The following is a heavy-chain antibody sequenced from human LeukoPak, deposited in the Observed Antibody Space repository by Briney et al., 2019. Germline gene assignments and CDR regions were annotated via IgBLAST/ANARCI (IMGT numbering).Heavy chain of an antibody. J-gene: IGHJ1*01. CDR3: AKEPFTVVTPIEYFQH. CDR1: GGTFSSYA. CDR2: IIPIFGTA. D-gene: IGHD4-23*01. Sequence: ASVKVSCEASGGTFSSYAISWVRQAPGQGLEWMGGIIPIFGTANYAQKFQGRVTITTDESTSTAYMELSSLRSEDTAVYYCAKEPFTVVTPIEYFQHWGQGTLVTVSS. V-gene: IGHV1-69*05.